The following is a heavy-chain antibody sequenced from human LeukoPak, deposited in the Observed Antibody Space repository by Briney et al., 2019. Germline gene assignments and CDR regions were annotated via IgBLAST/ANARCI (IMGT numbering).Heavy chain of an antibody. V-gene: IGHV4-31*03. D-gene: IGHD6-13*01. CDR3: ARVAAAANNWFDP. CDR1: GGSISSGGYY. J-gene: IGHJ5*02. Sequence: PSETLSLTCTVSGGSISSGGYYWSWIRQHPGKGLEWIGYIYYSGSTYYNPSLKSRVTISVDTSKNQFSLKLSSVTAADTAVYYCARVAAAANNWFDPWGQGTVVTVSS. CDR2: IYYSGST.